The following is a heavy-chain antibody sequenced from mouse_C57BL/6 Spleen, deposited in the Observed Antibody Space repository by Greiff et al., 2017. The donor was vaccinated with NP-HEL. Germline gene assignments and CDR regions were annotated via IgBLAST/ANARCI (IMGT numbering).Heavy chain of an antibody. CDR2: INPSNGGT. J-gene: IGHJ4*01. Sequence: VQLQQPGTELVKPGASVKLSCKASGYTFTSYWMHWVKQRPGQGLEWIGNINPSNGGTNYNEKFKSKATLTVDKSSSTAYMQLSSLTSEDSAVYYCASYDYDGLGAMDYWGQGTSVTVSS. D-gene: IGHD2-4*01. CDR3: ASYDYDGLGAMDY. CDR1: GYTFTSYW. V-gene: IGHV1-53*01.